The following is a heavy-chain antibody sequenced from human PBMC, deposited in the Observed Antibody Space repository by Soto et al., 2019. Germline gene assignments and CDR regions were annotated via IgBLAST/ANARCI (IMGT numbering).Heavy chain of an antibody. V-gene: IGHV3-23*01. CDR2: ISGSGGST. CDR3: ARDPDITSGPLYGMDV. Sequence: GGSLRLSCAASGFSFGNYAMSWVRQAPGKGLEWVSCISGSGGSTHYTDSVKGRFTISRDHPKKTLFLQMNSLRVEDTAVYYCARDPDITSGPLYGMDVWGQGTTVTVSS. CDR1: GFSFGNYA. J-gene: IGHJ6*02. D-gene: IGHD3-3*01.